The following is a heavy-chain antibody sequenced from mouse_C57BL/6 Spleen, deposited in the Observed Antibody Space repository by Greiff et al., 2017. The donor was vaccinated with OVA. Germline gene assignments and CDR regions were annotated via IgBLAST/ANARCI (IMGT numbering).Heavy chain of an antibody. CDR3: ASLYYYDYYAMDY. CDR1: GFSLTSYG. V-gene: IGHV2-2*01. Sequence: QVQLQQSGPGLVQPSQSLSITCTVSGFSLTSYGVHWVRQSPGKGLEWLGVIWSGGSTDYNAAFISRLSISKDNSKSQVFFKMNSLQADDTAIYYCASLYYYDYYAMDYWGQGTSVTVSS. D-gene: IGHD1-1*01. CDR2: IWSGGST. J-gene: IGHJ4*01.